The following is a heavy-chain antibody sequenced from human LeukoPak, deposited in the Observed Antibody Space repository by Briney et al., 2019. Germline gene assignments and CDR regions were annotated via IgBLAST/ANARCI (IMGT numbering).Heavy chain of an antibody. D-gene: IGHD6-13*01. J-gene: IGHJ2*01. CDR3: ARAGPRYSSSWYALDWYFDL. CDR2: INHSGST. Sequence: SETLSLTCAVYGGSFSGYYWSWIRQPPGKGLEWIGEINHSGSTNYNPSLKSRVTISVDTSKNQFSLKLSSVTAADTAVYYCARAGPRYSSSWYALDWYFDLWGRGTLVTVSS. V-gene: IGHV4-34*01. CDR1: GGSFSGYY.